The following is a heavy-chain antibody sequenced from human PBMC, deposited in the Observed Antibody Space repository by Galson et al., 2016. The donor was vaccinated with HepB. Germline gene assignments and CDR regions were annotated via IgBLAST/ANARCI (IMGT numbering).Heavy chain of an antibody. J-gene: IGHJ4*02. CDR1: GHTFTTSG. Sequence: SCKASGHTFTTSGISWVRQAPGQGLEWMGWISTYSGNTKYAQKFQGGLTLTTDSSTTTAYMELRSLRFDDTALYYCARDVQYRFDSWGQGTLVTVSS. CDR3: ARDVQYRFDS. D-gene: IGHD2/OR15-2a*01. CDR2: ISTYSGNT. V-gene: IGHV1-18*01.